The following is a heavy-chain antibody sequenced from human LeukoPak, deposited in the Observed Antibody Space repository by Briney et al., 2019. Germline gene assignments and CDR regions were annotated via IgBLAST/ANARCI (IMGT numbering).Heavy chain of an antibody. D-gene: IGHD7-27*01. CDR2: IKEDGSVR. V-gene: IGHV3-7*01. J-gene: IGHJ6*02. CDR1: VFTFSESW. Sequence: GGSLRLSCAASVFTFSESWISWVRQAPGKGLEWVADIKEDGSVRDYVDSVKGRFTISRDNAKTSLYLQMNSLRVEDTAVYDCATYKNWVAGDVWGQGTTVSVSS. CDR3: ATYKNWVAGDV.